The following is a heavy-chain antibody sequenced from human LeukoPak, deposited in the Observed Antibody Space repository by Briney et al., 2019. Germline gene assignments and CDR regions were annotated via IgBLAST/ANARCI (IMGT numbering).Heavy chain of an antibody. V-gene: IGHV3-23*01. Sequence: GGSLRLSCAASGFDFSDYATTWVRQAPGKGLEWVSALSGSGGTTYYADSVKGRFTISRDNSKNTLYLQMNSLRAEDTAVYYCARDPRFDDFWSGSIYYYYMDVWGKGTTVTVSS. CDR2: LSGSGGTT. CDR3: ARDPRFDDFWSGSIYYYYMDV. CDR1: GFDFSDYA. J-gene: IGHJ6*03. D-gene: IGHD3-3*01.